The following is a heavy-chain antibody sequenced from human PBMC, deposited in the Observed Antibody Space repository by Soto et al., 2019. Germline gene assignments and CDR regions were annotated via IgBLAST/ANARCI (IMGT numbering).Heavy chain of an antibody. CDR2: ISYDGSNK. CDR1: GFTFSSDG. CDR3: AKDQGTIFGVVIIRYYYYGMDV. Sequence: QVQLVESGGGVVQPGRSLRLSCAASGFTFSSDGMHWVRQAPGKGLEWVAGISYDGSNKYYADSVKGRFTISRDNSKNTLYLQMNSLRAEDTAVYYCAKDQGTIFGVVIIRYYYYGMDVWGQGTTVTVSS. J-gene: IGHJ6*02. V-gene: IGHV3-30*18. D-gene: IGHD3-3*01.